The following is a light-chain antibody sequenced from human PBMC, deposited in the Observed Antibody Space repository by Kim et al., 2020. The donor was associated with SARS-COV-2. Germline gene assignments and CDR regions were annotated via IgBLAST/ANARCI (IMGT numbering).Light chain of an antibody. J-gene: IGKJ5*01. CDR1: EGISSW. CDR3: QQCYSYPIS. CDR2: KAS. Sequence: DIQMTQSPSTLSAFVGYSVTISCRASEGISSWLAWYQQKPGKAPKLLIYKASSLESGVPSRFSGSGSGTEFTLTISSLQPDDFATYYCQQCYSYPISFGQGTRLEIK. V-gene: IGKV1-5*03.